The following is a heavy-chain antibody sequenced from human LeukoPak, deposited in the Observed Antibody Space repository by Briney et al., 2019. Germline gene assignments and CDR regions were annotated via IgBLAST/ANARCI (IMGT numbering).Heavy chain of an antibody. CDR2: IYYSGST. V-gene: IGHV4-39*01. CDR3: ARHVVGRQGLPAALDY. J-gene: IGHJ4*02. Sequence: SGTLSLTCTVSGGSISSSSYYWGWIRQPPGKGLEWIGSIYYSGSTYCNPSLKSRVTISVDTSKNQFSLKLSSVTAADTAVYYCARHVVGRQGLPAALDYWGQGTLVTVSS. D-gene: IGHD2-2*01. CDR1: GGSISSSSYY.